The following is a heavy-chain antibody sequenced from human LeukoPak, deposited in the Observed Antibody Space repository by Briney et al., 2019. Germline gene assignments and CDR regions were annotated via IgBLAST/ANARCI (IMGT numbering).Heavy chain of an antibody. CDR3: ARDGRFWYYYDSSGLGAFDI. J-gene: IGHJ3*02. CDR2: IYYSGST. CDR1: GGSISSYY. D-gene: IGHD3-22*01. Sequence: SETLSLTCTVSGGSISSYYWSWIRQPPGKGLEWIGYIYYSGSTNYNPSLKSRVTISVDTSKNQFSLKLSSVTAADTAVYYCARDGRFWYYYDSSGLGAFDIWGQGTMVTVSS. V-gene: IGHV4-59*01.